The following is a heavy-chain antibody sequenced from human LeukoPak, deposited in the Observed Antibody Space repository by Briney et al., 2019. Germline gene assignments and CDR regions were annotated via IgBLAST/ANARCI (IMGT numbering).Heavy chain of an antibody. CDR2: INHSGST. CDR3: ARQGYSSGWYDVDYYYYGMDV. D-gene: IGHD6-19*01. V-gene: IGHV4-34*01. Sequence: SETLSLTCAVYGGSFSGYYWSWIRQPPGKGLEWIGEINHSGSTNYNPSLKSRVTISVDTSKNQFSLKLSSVTAADTAVYYCARQGYSSGWYDVDYYYYGMDVWGQGTTVTVSS. CDR1: GGSFSGYY. J-gene: IGHJ6*02.